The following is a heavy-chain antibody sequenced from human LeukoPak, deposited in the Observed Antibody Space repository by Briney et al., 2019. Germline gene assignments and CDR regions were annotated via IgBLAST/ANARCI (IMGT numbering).Heavy chain of an antibody. V-gene: IGHV3-48*03. J-gene: IGHJ4*02. CDR2: ISSSGSTI. CDR1: GFTFSSYE. Sequence: GGSLRLSCVASGFTFSSYEMNWVRQAPGKGLEWVSYISSSGSTIYYADSVKGRFTISRDNAKNSLYLQMNSLRAEDTAVYYCARESAGELLWFGELSLVRNYFDYWGQGTLVTVSS. D-gene: IGHD3-10*01. CDR3: ARESAGELLWFGELSLVRNYFDY.